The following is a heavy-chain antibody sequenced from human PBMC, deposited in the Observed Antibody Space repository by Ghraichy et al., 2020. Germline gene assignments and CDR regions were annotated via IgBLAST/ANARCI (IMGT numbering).Heavy chain of an antibody. CDR1: GASVSSGRYY. CDR2: SYYSGST. D-gene: IGHD3-10*01. V-gene: IGHV4-61*01. J-gene: IGHJ4*02. CDR3: ARGYYGSGSYLGK. Sequence: SETLSLTCTVSGASVSSGRYYWNWIRHPPGKGLDCLGYSYYSGSTNYNPSLKSRVTISIDTSMNQFSLKLTSVTAADTAVYYCARGYYGSGSYLGKWGQGAPVTVS.